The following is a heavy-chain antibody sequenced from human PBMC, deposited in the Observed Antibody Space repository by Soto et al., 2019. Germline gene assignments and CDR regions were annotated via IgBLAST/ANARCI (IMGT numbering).Heavy chain of an antibody. Sequence: PGESLKISCNASGYSFTSYWIGWVRQMPGKGLEWMGIIYPGDSDTRYSPSFQGQVTISADKSISTAYLQWSSLKASDTAMYYCARQGGDYDFWSGYNYGMDVWGQGTTVTVSS. D-gene: IGHD3-3*01. CDR2: IYPGDSDT. V-gene: IGHV5-51*01. CDR1: GYSFTSYW. J-gene: IGHJ6*02. CDR3: ARQGGDYDFWSGYNYGMDV.